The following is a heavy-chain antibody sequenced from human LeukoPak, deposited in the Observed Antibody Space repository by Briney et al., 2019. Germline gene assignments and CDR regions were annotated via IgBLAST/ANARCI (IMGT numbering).Heavy chain of an antibody. CDR1: GGSISSYY. CDR3: ARLGYYYDSSGYYTFGP. Sequence: SETLSLTCTVSGGSISSYYWSWIRQPPGKGLEWIGYIYYSGSTNYNPSLKSRVTISVDTSKNQFSLKLSSVTAADTAVYYCARLGYYYDSSGYYTFGPWGQGTLVTVSS. J-gene: IGHJ5*02. CDR2: IYYSGST. D-gene: IGHD3-22*01. V-gene: IGHV4-59*08.